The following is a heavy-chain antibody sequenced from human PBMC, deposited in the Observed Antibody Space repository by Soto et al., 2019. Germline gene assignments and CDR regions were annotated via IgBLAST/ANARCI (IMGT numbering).Heavy chain of an antibody. CDR2: MNPGSGKA. D-gene: IGHD6-25*01. J-gene: IGHJ5*02. CDR1: GYSFYNND. Sequence: QVQLVQSGAEVKKPGDSVKVSCKTSGYSFYNNDISWVRQATGQGLEWMGWMNPGSGKAGYADKFQGRVTMTRNDSISTAYMELSNLRSEDTAVYYCVRMAAAGTLNWFDPWGQGTLVSVSS. CDR3: VRMAAAGTLNWFDP. V-gene: IGHV1-8*01.